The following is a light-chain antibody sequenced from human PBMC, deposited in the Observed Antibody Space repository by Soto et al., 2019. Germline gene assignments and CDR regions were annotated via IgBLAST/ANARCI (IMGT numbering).Light chain of an antibody. CDR2: AAS. CDR1: QGISNY. CDR3: QQNNDAPWT. V-gene: IGKV1-27*01. J-gene: IGKJ1*01. Sequence: DIQMTQSPSSLSASVGDRVTITCRASQGISNYLAWYQQKPGKVPKLLIYAASTLQSGVPSRFSGSGSGTDFTFTITSPQPEDCSTYYCQQNNDAPWTFGPGTKVEIQ.